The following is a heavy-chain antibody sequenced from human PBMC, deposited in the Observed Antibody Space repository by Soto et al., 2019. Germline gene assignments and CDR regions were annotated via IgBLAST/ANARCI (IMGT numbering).Heavy chain of an antibody. CDR3: ARDVWETTSRYYGLDL. Sequence: TGGSLRLSCAASGFTFGSYAMTWVRQAPGKRLEWVSGISGSGGTTSYTDSVKGRFTISRDNSKKTLFLEMKSLGVEDTAVYFCARDVWETTSRYYGLDLWGLGTTVTVSS. CDR1: GFTFGSYA. D-gene: IGHD1-26*01. CDR2: ISGSGGTT. V-gene: IGHV3-23*01. J-gene: IGHJ6*02.